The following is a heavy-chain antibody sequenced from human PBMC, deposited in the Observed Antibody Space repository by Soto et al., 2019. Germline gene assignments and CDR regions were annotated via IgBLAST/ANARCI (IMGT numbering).Heavy chain of an antibody. CDR1: GFTFSSYA. V-gene: IGHV3-23*01. CDR2: ISGSGGST. D-gene: IGHD3-22*01. Sequence: GGSLRLSCAASGFTFSSYAMSWVRQAPGKGLEGVSAISGSGGSTCYADSVKGRFTISRDNSKNTLYLQMNSLRAEDTAVYYCAKDLTMIVVVFTEGPFDYWGQGTLVTVSS. J-gene: IGHJ4*02. CDR3: AKDLTMIVVVFTEGPFDY.